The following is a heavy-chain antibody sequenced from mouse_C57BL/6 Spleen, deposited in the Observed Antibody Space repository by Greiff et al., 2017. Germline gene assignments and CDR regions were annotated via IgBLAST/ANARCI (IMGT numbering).Heavy chain of an antibody. CDR1: GFTFSDYG. V-gene: IGHV5-17*01. J-gene: IGHJ4*01. CDR3: ARDYYYGSSRAMDY. D-gene: IGHD1-1*01. CDR2: ISSGSSTI. Sequence: DVHLVESGGGLVKPGGSLKLSCAASGFTFSDYGMHWVRQAPEKGLEWVAYISSGSSTIYYADTVKGRFTISRDNAKNTLFLQMTSLRSEDTAMYYCARDYYYGSSRAMDYWGQGTSVTVSS.